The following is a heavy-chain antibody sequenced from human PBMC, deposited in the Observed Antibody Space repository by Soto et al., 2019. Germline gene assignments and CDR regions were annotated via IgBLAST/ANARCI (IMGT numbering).Heavy chain of an antibody. J-gene: IGHJ6*02. D-gene: IGHD6-6*01. V-gene: IGHV1-24*01. CDR1: GYTLTELS. CDR2: FDPEDGET. Sequence: GASVKVSCKVSGYTLTELSMHWVRQAPGKGLEWMGGFDPEDGETIYAQKFQGRFTISRDNAKNSLYLQMNSLRAEDTALYYCAKDNAQLVPYYGMDVWGQGTTVTVSS. CDR3: AKDNAQLVPYYGMDV.